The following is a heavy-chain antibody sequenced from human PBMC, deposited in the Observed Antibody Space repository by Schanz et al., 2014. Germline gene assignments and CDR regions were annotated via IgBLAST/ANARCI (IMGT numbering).Heavy chain of an antibody. CDR1: GFTFSSYW. J-gene: IGHJ4*02. D-gene: IGHD6-19*01. Sequence: VQLVESGGGLVQPGGSLRLSCAASGFTFSSYWMSWVRQAPGKGLEWVAVMWNDGINTHYADSGKGRFTISRDNSKNTVYLHMNSLRTDDTAMYYCARDPNTSAWLPYFDAWGQGTLVTVSS. CDR3: ARDPNTSAWLPYFDA. V-gene: IGHV3-33*08. CDR2: MWNDGINT.